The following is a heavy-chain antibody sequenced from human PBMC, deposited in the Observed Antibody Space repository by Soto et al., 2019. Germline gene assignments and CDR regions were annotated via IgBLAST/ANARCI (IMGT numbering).Heavy chain of an antibody. D-gene: IGHD5-18*01. Sequence: SETLSLTCAVYGGSFSGYYWSWIRQPPGKGLEWIGEINHSGSTNYNPSLKSRVTISVDTSKNQFSLKLSSVTAADTAVYYCAGGRVQLWSIMYYFDYWGQGTLVTVSS. CDR3: AGGRVQLWSIMYYFDY. CDR2: INHSGST. V-gene: IGHV4-34*01. J-gene: IGHJ4*02. CDR1: GGSFSGYY.